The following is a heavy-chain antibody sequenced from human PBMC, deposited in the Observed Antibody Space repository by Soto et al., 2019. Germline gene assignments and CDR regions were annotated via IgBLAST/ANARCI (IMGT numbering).Heavy chain of an antibody. CDR1: GFTFSSYG. J-gene: IGHJ4*02. V-gene: IGHV3-33*01. CDR3: ASSVEQQPIDY. D-gene: IGHD6-13*01. Sequence: QVQLVESGGGVVQPGRSLRLSCAASGFTFSSYGMHWVRQAPGKGLEWVAVIWYDGSNKYYADSVKGRFTISRDNSKNTLYLQMNSLRAEDTAVYYCASSVEQQPIDYWGQGTLVTVSS. CDR2: IWYDGSNK.